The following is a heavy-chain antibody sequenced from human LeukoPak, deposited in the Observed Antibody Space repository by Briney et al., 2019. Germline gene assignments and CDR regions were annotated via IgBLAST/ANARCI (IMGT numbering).Heavy chain of an antibody. V-gene: IGHV3-20*04. J-gene: IGHJ6*03. D-gene: IGHD5-18*01. CDR2: INWNGGST. Sequence: GGSLRLSCAASGFTFSSYSMNWVRQAPGKGLEWVSGINWNGGSTGYADSVKGRFTISRDNAKNSLYLQMNSLRAEDTASYYCARGGKAMVTLSYYYYYMDVWGKGTTVTVSS. CDR3: ARGGKAMVTLSYYYYYMDV. CDR1: GFTFSSYS.